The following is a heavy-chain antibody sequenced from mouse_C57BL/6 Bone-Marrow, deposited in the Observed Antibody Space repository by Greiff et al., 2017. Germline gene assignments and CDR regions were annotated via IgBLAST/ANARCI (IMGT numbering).Heavy chain of an antibody. J-gene: IGHJ1*03. V-gene: IGHV1-85*01. CDR3: ARDYGSSYWYVDV. CDR2: IYSRDGST. D-gene: IGHD1-1*01. CDR1: GYTFTSYD. Sequence: QVQLQQSGPELVKPGASVKLSCKASGYTFTSYDINWVKQRAGQGLEWIGWIYSRDGSTKYNEKFKGKATLTVDTSSRTAYMELHSLTSEDAAVYFCARDYGSSYWYVDVWGTGTTVTVSS.